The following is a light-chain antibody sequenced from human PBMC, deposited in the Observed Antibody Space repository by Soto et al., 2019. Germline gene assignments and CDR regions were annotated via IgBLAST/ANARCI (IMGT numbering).Light chain of an antibody. V-gene: IGKV1-33*01. J-gene: IGKJ4*01. Sequence: DIQMTQSQSSLSASVGDRVTITCQASQDISNYLNWYQQKPGKAPKLLIYDASNLETGVPSRFSGSGSGTDFTFTISRLQPEDIATYYCQQYDNLPLTFGGGTKVDIK. CDR1: QDISNY. CDR2: DAS. CDR3: QQYDNLPLT.